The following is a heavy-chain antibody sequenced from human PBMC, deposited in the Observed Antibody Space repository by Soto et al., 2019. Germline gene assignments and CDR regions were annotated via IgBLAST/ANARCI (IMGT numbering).Heavy chain of an antibody. CDR2: IYSSGRS. CDR1: GASISNGDYS. CDR3: SRGREGPFFDF. V-gene: IGHV4-30-2*01. Sequence: TLSLTCAVSGASISNGDYSWSWIRQPPGRALEWIGYIYSSGRSDYNPSLKSRVTISIDRSKNQFSLRLTSVTAADAAVYYCSRGREGPFFDFWGQGSLVTVYS. J-gene: IGHJ5*01.